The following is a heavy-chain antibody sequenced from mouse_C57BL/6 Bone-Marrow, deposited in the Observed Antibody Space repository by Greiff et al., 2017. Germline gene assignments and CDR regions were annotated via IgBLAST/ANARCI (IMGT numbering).Heavy chain of an antibody. V-gene: IGHV1-63*01. CDR1: GYTFTNYW. Sequence: VQLKQSGAELVRPGTSVKMSCKASGYTFTNYWIGWAKQRPGHGLEWIGDIYPGGGDTYYNEKFKGKATLTADKSSSTAYMQVSCLTSEDSAIYYCAGCYDCYYFYSLDYWGQGTAVTVSA. CDR3: AGCYDCYYFYSLDY. D-gene: IGHD2-3*01. CDR2: IYPGGGDT. J-gene: IGHJ4*01.